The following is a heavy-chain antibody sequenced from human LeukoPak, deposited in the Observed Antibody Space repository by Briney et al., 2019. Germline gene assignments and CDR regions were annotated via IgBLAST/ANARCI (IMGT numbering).Heavy chain of an antibody. V-gene: IGHV3-66*01. Sequence: GGSLRLSCVVSGFTVSSKYMSWVRQAPGKGLEWVSVIYSSGSTYYADSVKGRLTISRDNSKNTLYLQMNSLRAEDTAVYYCARGYYDSSGSAKFAFDIWGRGTMVTVSS. CDR3: ARGYYDSSGSAKFAFDI. J-gene: IGHJ3*02. D-gene: IGHD3-22*01. CDR2: IYSSGST. CDR1: GFTVSSKY.